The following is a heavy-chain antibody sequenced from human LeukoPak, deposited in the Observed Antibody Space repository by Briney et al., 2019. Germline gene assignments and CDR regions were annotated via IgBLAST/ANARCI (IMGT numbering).Heavy chain of an antibody. Sequence: PSQTLSLTCIVSGGSIGSGSYYWSWIRQPAGKGLEWIGRIYTSGSTNYNPSLKSRVTISVDTSKNQFSLKLSSVTAADTAVYYCARDRADYSMGDYYYYYMDVWGKGTTVTVSS. CDR1: GGSIGSGSYY. V-gene: IGHV4-61*02. D-gene: IGHD4-11*01. CDR3: ARDRADYSMGDYYYYYMDV. CDR2: IYTSGST. J-gene: IGHJ6*03.